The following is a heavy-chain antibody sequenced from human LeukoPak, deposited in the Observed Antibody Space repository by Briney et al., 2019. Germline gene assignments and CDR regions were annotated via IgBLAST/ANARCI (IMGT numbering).Heavy chain of an antibody. CDR1: GGSISSSAYH. CDR2: IHSSGST. D-gene: IGHD6-19*01. CDR3: ARSLAVAGDSSGWYGGYRRLTNWFDP. Sequence: MTSETLSLTCTVSGGSISSSAYHWGWIRQPPGKGLEWVGSIHSSGSTYYNLSLKSRVTMSVDTSKNQFSLKLSSVTAADTAVYYCARSLAVAGDSSGWYGGYRRLTNWFDPWGQGTLVTVSS. J-gene: IGHJ5*02. V-gene: IGHV4-39*07.